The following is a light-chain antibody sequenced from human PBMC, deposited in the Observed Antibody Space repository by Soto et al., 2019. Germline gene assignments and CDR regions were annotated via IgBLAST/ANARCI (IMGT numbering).Light chain of an antibody. CDR1: QSVNSVY. CDR3: QQYVTSPFT. CDR2: GAS. J-gene: IGKJ3*01. V-gene: IGKV3-20*01. Sequence: DIVLTQSPCTLSLSPGERAILSCRADQSVNSVYLAWYQHKPGQAPMLLIYGASDRDTGIPDRFSGSGSGTDFTLTISRLQPDDFAVYYCQQYVTSPFTFGPGTKVDI.